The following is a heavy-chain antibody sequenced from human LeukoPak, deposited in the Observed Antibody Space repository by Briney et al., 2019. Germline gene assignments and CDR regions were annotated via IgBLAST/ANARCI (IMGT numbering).Heavy chain of an antibody. CDR2: IVVGSGNT. CDR1: GFTFTSSA. D-gene: IGHD3-22*01. CDR3: AAGGYYYDSSGYERADAFDI. J-gene: IGHJ3*02. V-gene: IGHV1-58*02. Sequence: EASVKVSCTASGFTFTSSAMQWVRQARGQRLEWIGWIVVGSGNTNYAQKFQERVTITRDMSTSTAYMELSSLRSEDTAVYYCAAGGYYYDSSGYERADAFDIWGQGTMVTVSS.